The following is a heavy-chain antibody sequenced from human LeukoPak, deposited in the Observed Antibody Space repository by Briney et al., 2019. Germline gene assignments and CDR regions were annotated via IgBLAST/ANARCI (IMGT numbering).Heavy chain of an antibody. D-gene: IGHD3-3*01. Sequence: GGSLRLSCAASGFTFSTYNMNWVRQAPGKGLEWLSYIGSGSSPIYYADSVRGRFTISRDNAKNSLYLQMNSLRAEDTAVYYCARDCLGSQFWSGYYLGPDNYFDYWGQGSLVTVSS. CDR2: IGSGSSPI. V-gene: IGHV3-48*01. CDR3: ARDCLGSQFWSGYYLGPDNYFDY. CDR1: GFTFSTYN. J-gene: IGHJ4*02.